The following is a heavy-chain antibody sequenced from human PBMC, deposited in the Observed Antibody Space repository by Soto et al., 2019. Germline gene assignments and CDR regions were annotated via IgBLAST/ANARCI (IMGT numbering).Heavy chain of an antibody. V-gene: IGHV3-21*01. CDR1: GFTVSTYS. D-gene: IGHD5-18*01. CDR3: ARDQPGYSYGYGLGY. CDR2: ISSSSSYI. J-gene: IGHJ4*02. Sequence: SGGSLRLSCAVSGFTVSTYSMNWVRQAPGKGLEWVSSISSSSSYIYYADSVKGRFTISRDNAKNSLYLQMNSLRAEDTAVYYCARDQPGYSYGYGLGYWGQGTLVTVSS.